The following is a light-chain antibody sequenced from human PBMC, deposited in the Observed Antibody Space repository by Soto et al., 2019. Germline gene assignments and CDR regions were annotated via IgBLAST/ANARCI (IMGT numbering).Light chain of an antibody. Sequence: EIVLTQSPGTLSLSPGERATFSCRASQSVNSDYLAWYQQRPGLAPRLLIYGTSNRATGIPDRFSGSGSGTDFTLNINTLEPEDFAVYYCQRYGSSPLYAFGQGTKLEIK. J-gene: IGKJ2*01. CDR1: QSVNSDY. CDR2: GTS. CDR3: QRYGSSPLYA. V-gene: IGKV3-20*01.